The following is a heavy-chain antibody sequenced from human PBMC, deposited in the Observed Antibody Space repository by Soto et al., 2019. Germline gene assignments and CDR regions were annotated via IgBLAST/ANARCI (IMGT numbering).Heavy chain of an antibody. CDR2: ISTSGATI. V-gene: IGHV3-11*01. J-gene: IGHJ4*02. CDR3: ASENRKQGYCSTTCCPFDY. CDR1: GFTFSDYY. Sequence: QAQLVESGGGLVKPGGSQRLSCAASGFTFSDYYMSWIRQAPGKGPEWVSYISTSGATIYYADSVKGRFAISMDNAKNYLYLQMNSLRAEDTAVYYCASENRKQGYCSTTCCPFDYWGQGSLVTVSS. D-gene: IGHD2-2*01.